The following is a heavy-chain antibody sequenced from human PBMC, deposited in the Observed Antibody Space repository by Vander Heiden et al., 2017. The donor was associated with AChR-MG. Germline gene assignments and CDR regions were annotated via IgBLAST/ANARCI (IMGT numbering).Heavy chain of an antibody. Sequence: EVQLVESGGGLVQPGGSLRLSCAASAFTFRRYEMNWVRQAPGKGLEWISYISSSGTTIYYADAVKGRFTIARDNAKNSLHLQMNSLRAEDTAVYYCARAIFGVVGEFDFWGQGALVTVSS. D-gene: IGHD3-3*01. CDR2: ISSSGTTI. V-gene: IGHV3-48*03. CDR3: ARAIFGVVGEFDF. CDR1: AFTFRRYE. J-gene: IGHJ4*02.